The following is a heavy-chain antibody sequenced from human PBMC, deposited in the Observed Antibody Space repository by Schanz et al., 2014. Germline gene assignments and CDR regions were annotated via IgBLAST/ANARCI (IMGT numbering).Heavy chain of an antibody. V-gene: IGHV3-74*02. CDR2: INGDGSNT. CDR3: ARKMKLGVYGGKGHDSLDI. Sequence: EVQLVESGGGLVQPGGSLRLSCTASGFTFSSYSMNWVRQAPGKGLEWVSRINGDGSNTNYADSVKGRFTISRDNAKNTLYLQMNSLSAEDTAVYYCARKMKLGVYGGKGHDSLDIWGQGTMVT. D-gene: IGHD4-17*01. CDR1: GFTFSSYS. J-gene: IGHJ3*02.